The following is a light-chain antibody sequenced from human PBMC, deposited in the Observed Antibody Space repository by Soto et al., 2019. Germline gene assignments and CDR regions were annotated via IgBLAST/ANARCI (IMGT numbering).Light chain of an antibody. CDR3: QQFSSYPLT. Sequence: EIVLTQSPGTLSLCPGERATPSCGASQSVSSSYLAWYQQKPGQAPRLLIYDASSRATGIPDRFSGGGSGTDFTLTISRLEPEDFAVYYCQQFSSYPLTFGGGTKVDIK. J-gene: IGKJ4*01. CDR1: QSVSSSY. CDR2: DAS. V-gene: IGKV3-20*01.